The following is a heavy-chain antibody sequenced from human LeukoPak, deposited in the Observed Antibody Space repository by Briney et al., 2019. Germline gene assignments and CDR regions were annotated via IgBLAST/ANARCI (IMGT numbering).Heavy chain of an antibody. CDR3: AKDAVSVYGSGSMYYMDV. CDR1: GFTFSDYS. D-gene: IGHD3-10*01. J-gene: IGHJ6*03. CDR2: IRYDGSNK. Sequence: GGSLRLSCAASGFTFSDYSMNWVRQAPGKGLEWVAFIRYDGSNKYYADSVKGRFTISRDNSKNTLYLQMNSLRAEDTAVYYCAKDAVSVYGSGSMYYMDVWGKGTTVTISS. V-gene: IGHV3-30*02.